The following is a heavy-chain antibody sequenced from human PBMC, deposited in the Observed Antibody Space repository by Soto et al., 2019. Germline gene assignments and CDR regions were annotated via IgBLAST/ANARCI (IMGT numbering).Heavy chain of an antibody. CDR3: ARLDSTGYYGIDY. CDR1: GATIDKSTGF. V-gene: IGHV4-39*01. J-gene: IGHJ4*02. CDR2: IYNNGDT. Sequence: SETLSLTCTVSGATIDKSTGFWGWIRQPPGKGPEWIGSIYNNGDTYYSLSLKSRVTISLDKSQNQFSLRLSSVTAADTALYYCARLDSTGYYGIDYWGQGTLVTAPQ. D-gene: IGHD3-22*01.